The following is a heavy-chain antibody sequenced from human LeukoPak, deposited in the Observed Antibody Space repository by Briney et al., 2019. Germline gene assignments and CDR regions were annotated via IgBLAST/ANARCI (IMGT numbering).Heavy chain of an antibody. V-gene: IGHV1-2*02. CDR1: GGTFNSYA. D-gene: IGHD6-19*01. Sequence: ASVKVSCKASGGTFNSYAISWVRQAPGQGLEWMGWINPNSGGTNYAQKFQGRVTMTRDTSISTAYMELSRLRSDDTAVYYCARLAVAGGFDYWGQGTLVTVSS. CDR2: INPNSGGT. CDR3: ARLAVAGGFDY. J-gene: IGHJ4*02.